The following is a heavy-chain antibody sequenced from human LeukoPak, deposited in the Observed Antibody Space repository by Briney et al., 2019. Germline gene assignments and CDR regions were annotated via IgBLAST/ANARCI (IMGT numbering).Heavy chain of an antibody. Sequence: SETLSLTCTVSGCSVSSGSSYGSWIRQTPGKGLEWIGYIYYSGSTNYNPSLKSRVTISVDTSKNQFSLKLSSVTAADTAVYYCARELYDAFDIWGQGTMVTVSS. J-gene: IGHJ3*02. CDR2: IYYSGST. CDR3: ARELYDAFDI. CDR1: GCSVSSGSSY. V-gene: IGHV4-61*01.